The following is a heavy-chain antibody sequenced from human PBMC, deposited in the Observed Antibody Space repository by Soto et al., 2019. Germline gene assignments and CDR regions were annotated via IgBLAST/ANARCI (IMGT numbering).Heavy chain of an antibody. V-gene: IGHV3-23*01. CDR1: GFTFSSYA. CDR3: ANNYYGSGSYYNYFDY. CDR2: ISGSGGST. Sequence: GGSLRLSCAASGFTFSSYAMSWVRQAPGKGLEWVSAISGSGGSTYYADSVKGRFTISRDNSKNTLYLQMNSLRAEDAALYYCANNYYGSGSYYNYFDYWGQGTLVTVSS. D-gene: IGHD3-10*01. J-gene: IGHJ4*02.